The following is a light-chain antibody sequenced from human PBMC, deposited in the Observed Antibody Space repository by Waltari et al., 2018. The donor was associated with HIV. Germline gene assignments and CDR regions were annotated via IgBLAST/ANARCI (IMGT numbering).Light chain of an antibody. CDR1: NSNIGAGFD. CDR3: QSYDSRLSGSVV. V-gene: IGLV1-40*01. Sequence: QSALTQPPSVSGAPGQSVTISCSGSNSNIGAGFDVHWYQQVPGTAPRLLISDNTKRPSGVPDRFSGSKSGTSASLAINGLQSEDEADYYCQSYDSRLSGSVVFGGGTKVTVL. J-gene: IGLJ2*01. CDR2: DNT.